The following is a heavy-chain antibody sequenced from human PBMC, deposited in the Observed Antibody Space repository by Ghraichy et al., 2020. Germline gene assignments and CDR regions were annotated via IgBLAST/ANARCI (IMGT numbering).Heavy chain of an antibody. V-gene: IGHV1-46*03. Sequence: ASVKVSCKASGYTFTDYYIHWVRQAPVQVLQWMGIIRPSAGATQFAQSFQGRVTMTRDTSTSTVYMEVSSLRSEDTAVYYCTREPPETYYFDYWGRGTLVTFAS. J-gene: IGHJ4*02. CDR2: IRPSAGAT. CDR1: GYTFTDYY. CDR3: TREPPETYYFDY.